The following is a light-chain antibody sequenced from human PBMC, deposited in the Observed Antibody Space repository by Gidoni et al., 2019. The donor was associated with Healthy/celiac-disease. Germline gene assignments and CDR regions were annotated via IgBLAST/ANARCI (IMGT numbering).Light chain of an antibody. Sequence: DLQLTQSPSFLSASVGDRVTITCRASQGISSYLAWYQQKPGKAPKLLIYAESTLQSSVPSRFSGSGSGTEFTLTISSLQPEDFATYYCQQLGTFGQXTKVEIK. CDR1: QGISSY. CDR3: QQLGT. V-gene: IGKV1-9*01. J-gene: IGKJ1*01. CDR2: AES.